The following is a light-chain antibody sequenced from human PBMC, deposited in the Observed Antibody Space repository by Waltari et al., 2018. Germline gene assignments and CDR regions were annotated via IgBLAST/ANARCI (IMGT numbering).Light chain of an antibody. V-gene: IGKV2-30*01. CDR1: QSPLFSDGKIY. Sequence: DVVMNQSPLSLPVTVGQVASISCRSSQSPLFSDGKIYLNWFHQRPGQSPRRLIYKVSNRESGVPDRFSGSGSVTDFTLKITRVDAEDVGVYFCMQGAHWPRTFGQGTRVEI. CDR2: KVS. J-gene: IGKJ1*01. CDR3: MQGAHWPRT.